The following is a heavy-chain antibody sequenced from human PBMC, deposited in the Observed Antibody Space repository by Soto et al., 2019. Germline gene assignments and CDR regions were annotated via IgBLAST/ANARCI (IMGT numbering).Heavy chain of an antibody. V-gene: IGHV3-9*01. J-gene: IGHJ4*02. Sequence: EVQLEESGGALVQPGRSLRLSCAASGFTFDDYAMYWVRQVLGKGLEWVSSISWNSGNIDYADSVKGRFTTSRDNAENPLYLQMNSLRPEDTALYYCVRSKGGYSYGTPFDYWGQGTLVTVSS. CDR2: ISWNSGNI. D-gene: IGHD5-18*01. CDR3: VRSKGGYSYGTPFDY. CDR1: GFTFDDYA.